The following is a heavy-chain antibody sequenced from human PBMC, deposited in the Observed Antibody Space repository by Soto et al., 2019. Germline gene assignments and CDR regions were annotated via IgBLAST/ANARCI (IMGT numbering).Heavy chain of an antibody. V-gene: IGHV3-73*01. CDR1: GFTFSGTA. CDR3: TSPYDSSGYYYAFDI. D-gene: IGHD3-22*01. J-gene: IGHJ3*02. Sequence: AGGSLRLSFAASGFTFSGTAMPWVRQASGKGLEWVGRIRSKANSYATAYAASVKGRFTISRDDSKNTAYLQMNSLKTEDTAVYYCTSPYDSSGYYYAFDIWGQGTMVTVS. CDR2: IRSKANSYAT.